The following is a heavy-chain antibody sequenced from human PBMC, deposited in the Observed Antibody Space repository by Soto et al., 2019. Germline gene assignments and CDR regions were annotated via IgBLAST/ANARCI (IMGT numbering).Heavy chain of an antibody. CDR2: ISYDGSNK. CDR3: AKGPRDTNYYDSSGYSLYFDY. Sequence: QVQLVESGGGVVQPGRSLRLSCAASGFTFSSYGMHWVRQAPGKGLEWVAVISYDGSNKYYADSVKGRFTISRDNSKNTLYLQMNSLRAEDTAVYYCAKGPRDTNYYDSSGYSLYFDYWGQGTLVTVSS. J-gene: IGHJ4*02. CDR1: GFTFSSYG. V-gene: IGHV3-30*18. D-gene: IGHD3-22*01.